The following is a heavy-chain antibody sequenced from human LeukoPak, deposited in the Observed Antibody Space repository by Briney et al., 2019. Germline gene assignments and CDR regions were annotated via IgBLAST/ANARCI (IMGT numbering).Heavy chain of an antibody. J-gene: IGHJ6*02. CDR1: GFTFISYW. Sequence: GGSLRLSCAASGFTFISYWMSWVRQAPGKGLEWVAHIKQDGSEKNYVDSVKGRFTISRDNAKNSLYLQMNSLRAEDTAVYYCARADYYYYGMDVWGQGTTVTVSS. CDR3: ARADYYYYGMDV. CDR2: IKQDGSEK. V-gene: IGHV3-7*01.